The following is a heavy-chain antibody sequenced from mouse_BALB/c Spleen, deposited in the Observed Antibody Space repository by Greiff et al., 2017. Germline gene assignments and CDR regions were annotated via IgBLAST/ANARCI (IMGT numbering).Heavy chain of an antibody. V-gene: IGHV1-52*01. J-gene: IGHJ3*01. Sequence: QVQLQQSGAELVRPGSSVKISCKASGYAFSSYWMHWVKPRPGQGLEWIGMIDPSDSETRLNQKFKDKATLTVDKSSSTAYMQLSSPTSEHSAVYYCARKALSTMITDGWCAYGGQGTLVTGSA. CDR1: GYAFSSYW. D-gene: IGHD2-4*01. CDR3: ARKALSTMITDGWCAY. CDR2: IDPSDSET.